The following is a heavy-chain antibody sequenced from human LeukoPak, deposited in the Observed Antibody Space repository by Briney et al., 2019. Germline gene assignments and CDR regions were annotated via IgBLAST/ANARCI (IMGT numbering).Heavy chain of an antibody. J-gene: IGHJ4*02. CDR3: ASRETYYYDSSGYHLDY. CDR2: INAGNGNT. V-gene: IGHV1-3*03. D-gene: IGHD3-22*01. Sequence: ASVKVSCKASGYTFTSYAMHWVRQAPGQRLEWMGWINAGNGNTKYSQEFQGRVTITRDTSASTAYMELSSLRSEDMAVYYCASRETYYYDSSGYHLDYWGQGTLVTVSS. CDR1: GYTFTSYA.